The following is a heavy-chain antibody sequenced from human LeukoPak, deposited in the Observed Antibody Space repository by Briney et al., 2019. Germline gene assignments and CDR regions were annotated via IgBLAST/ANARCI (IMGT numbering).Heavy chain of an antibody. CDR2: ISGSGGST. CDR3: ARCMSSCYYEQ. CDR1: GFTFSSYA. J-gene: IGHJ4*02. D-gene: IGHD3-22*01. Sequence: GGSLRLSCAASGFTFSSYAMSWVRQAPGKGLEWVSAISGSGGSTYYADSVKGRFTISRDNSKNTLYLQMNSLGADDTAVYYCARCMSSCYYEQWGQGTLVTVSS. V-gene: IGHV3-23*01.